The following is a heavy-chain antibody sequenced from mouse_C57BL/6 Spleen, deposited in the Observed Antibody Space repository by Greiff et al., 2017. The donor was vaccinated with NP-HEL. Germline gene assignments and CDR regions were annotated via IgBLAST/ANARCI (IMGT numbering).Heavy chain of an antibody. J-gene: IGHJ4*01. V-gene: IGHV5-9-1*02. Sequence: EVMLVESGEGLVKPGGSLKLSCAASGFTFSSYAMSWVRQTPEKRLEWVAYISSGGDYIYYADTVKGRFTISRDNARNTLYLQMSSLKSEDTAMYYCTRGAFITTVVATNAMDYWGQGTSVTVSS. D-gene: IGHD1-1*01. CDR2: ISSGGDYI. CDR1: GFTFSSYA. CDR3: TRGAFITTVVATNAMDY.